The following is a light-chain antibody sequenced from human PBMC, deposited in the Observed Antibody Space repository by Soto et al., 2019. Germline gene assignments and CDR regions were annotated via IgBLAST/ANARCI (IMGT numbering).Light chain of an antibody. Sequence: EMVMTQSQATLSVSPGKRATLSCGASQSVSSNLAWYQQKPGQAPRLLIYGASTRATGIPARFSGSGSGTEFTLTISSLQSEDFAVYYCQHHGTFGRGTKVEIK. V-gene: IGKV3-15*01. CDR1: QSVSSN. J-gene: IGKJ1*01. CDR2: GAS. CDR3: QHHGT.